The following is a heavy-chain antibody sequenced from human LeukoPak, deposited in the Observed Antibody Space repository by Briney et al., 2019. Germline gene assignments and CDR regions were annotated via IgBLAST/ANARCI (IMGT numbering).Heavy chain of an antibody. Sequence: GGSLRLSCAASGFTFSSYAMSWVRQAPGKGLEWVSAISGSGGSTYYADSVKGRFTISRDNSKNTLYLQMNSLRAEDTAVYYCAKDSFSIVRGVIKTYSPVDYWGQGTLVTVSS. CDR1: GFTFSSYA. CDR3: AKDSFSIVRGVIKTYSPVDY. CDR2: ISGSGGST. D-gene: IGHD3-10*01. V-gene: IGHV3-23*01. J-gene: IGHJ4*02.